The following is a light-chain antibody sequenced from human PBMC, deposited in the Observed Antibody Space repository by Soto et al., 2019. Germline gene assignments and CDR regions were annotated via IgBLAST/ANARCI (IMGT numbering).Light chain of an antibody. V-gene: IGKV1-5*03. J-gene: IGKJ1*01. CDR3: QQYNSYSWT. CDR2: KAS. CDR1: QSISSW. Sequence: DIQMTQSPSTLSASVGDRVTITCRASQSISSWLAWYQQKPGKAPKLLIHKASSLESGVPSRFSGSGSGTEFTLTISSLQPDDFATYYCQQYNSYSWTFGQVTKVEIK.